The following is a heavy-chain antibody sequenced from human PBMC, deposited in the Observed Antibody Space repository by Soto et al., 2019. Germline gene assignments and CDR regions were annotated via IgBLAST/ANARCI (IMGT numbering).Heavy chain of an antibody. CDR3: ARAEYNWNNSYFDY. CDR2: IYYSGST. J-gene: IGHJ4*02. Sequence: LSLTCTVSGGSISSGGYYWSWIRQHPGKGLEWIGYIYYSGSTYYNPSLKSRVTISVGTSKNQFSLKLSSVTAADTAVYYCARAEYNWNNSYFDYWGQGTLVTVSS. D-gene: IGHD1-20*01. CDR1: GGSISSGGYY. V-gene: IGHV4-31*03.